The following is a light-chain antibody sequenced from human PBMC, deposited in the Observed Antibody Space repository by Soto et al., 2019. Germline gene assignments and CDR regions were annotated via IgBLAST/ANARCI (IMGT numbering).Light chain of an antibody. CDR3: QQYTAWPLT. Sequence: EIVVTQSPATLSVSPGEGTTLSCRTSQSVAGNLAWYQQKPGQAPRLLIHGASTRATGIPGRFSGSGSGADYTLTISSLQSDDIAVYYCQQYTAWPLTFGGGTRVELK. J-gene: IGKJ4*01. CDR2: GAS. CDR1: QSVAGN. V-gene: IGKV3-15*01.